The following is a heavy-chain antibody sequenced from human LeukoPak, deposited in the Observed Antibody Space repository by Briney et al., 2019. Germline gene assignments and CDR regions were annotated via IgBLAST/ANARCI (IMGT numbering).Heavy chain of an antibody. D-gene: IGHD3-9*01. CDR3: ARGGLRYFDWLSRKYYFDY. V-gene: IGHV4-34*01. Sequence: SETLSLTCAVYGGSFSGYYWSWIRQPPGKGLEGIGESNHSGSTNYNPSLKSRVTISVDTSKNQFSLKLSSVTAADTAVYYCARGGLRYFDWLSRKYYFDYWGQGTLVTVSS. CDR1: GGSFSGYY. CDR2: SNHSGST. J-gene: IGHJ4*02.